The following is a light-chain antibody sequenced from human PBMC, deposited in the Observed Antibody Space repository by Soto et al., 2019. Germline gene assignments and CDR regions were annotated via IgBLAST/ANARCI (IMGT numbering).Light chain of an antibody. J-gene: IGLJ3*02. CDR3: MSYIASTTTHWV. CDR2: EVT. CDR1: SSDVGGYNY. Sequence: QSALTQPASVSGSPGQSITISCTGTSSDVGGYNYVSWYQQHPGKAPKLMIYEVTNRPSGISGRFSGSKSGNTASLTISGLQPEDEADYYCMSYIASTTTHWVLGGGTKLTVL. V-gene: IGLV2-14*01.